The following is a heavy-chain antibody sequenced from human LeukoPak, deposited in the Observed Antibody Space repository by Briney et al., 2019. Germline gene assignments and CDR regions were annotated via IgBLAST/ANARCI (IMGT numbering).Heavy chain of an antibody. D-gene: IGHD3-3*02. J-gene: IGHJ4*02. CDR3: ARRNPLAGDNFDY. CDR1: GYSFSSYC. V-gene: IGHV5-51*01. Sequence: GESLKISCKGSGYSFSSYCSVWVRQMPGKGLEWMGTIYPGDSDSRYSPSFEGQVTISADKSISTAYLQWNSLKASDTAMYYCARRNPLAGDNFDYWGQGTLVTVSS. CDR2: IYPGDSDS.